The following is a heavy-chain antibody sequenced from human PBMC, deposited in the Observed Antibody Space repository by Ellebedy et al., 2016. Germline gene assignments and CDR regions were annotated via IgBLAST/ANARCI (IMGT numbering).Heavy chain of an antibody. CDR2: ISGSGGST. CDR1: GFTFSSYA. CDR3: AKVVPGGTYDSRPYYFDY. D-gene: IGHD1-26*01. J-gene: IGHJ4*02. V-gene: IGHV3-23*01. Sequence: GESLKISXAASGFTFSSYAMSWVRQAPGKGLEWVSAISGSGGSTYYADSVKGRFTISRDNSKNTLYLQMNSLRAEDTAVYYCAKVVPGGTYDSRPYYFDYWGQGTLVTVSS.